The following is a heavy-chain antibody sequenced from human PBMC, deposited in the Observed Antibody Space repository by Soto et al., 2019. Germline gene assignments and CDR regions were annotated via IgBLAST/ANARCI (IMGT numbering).Heavy chain of an antibody. Sequence: SETLSLTCTVSGGSMTSYYWTWIRQPAGKGLEWIGRVYSSGGTHYNPSLKSRVTISLDTSKNQFSLRLLSVTDADTAVYFCARGQRFSDWFDPWGQGTLVTVS. CDR2: VYSSGGT. J-gene: IGHJ5*02. V-gene: IGHV4-4*07. D-gene: IGHD3-3*01. CDR1: GGSMTSYY. CDR3: ARGQRFSDWFDP.